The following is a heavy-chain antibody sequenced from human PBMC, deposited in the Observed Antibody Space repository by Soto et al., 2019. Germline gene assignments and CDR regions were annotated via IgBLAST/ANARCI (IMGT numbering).Heavy chain of an antibody. Sequence: ASVKVSCKASGYTFTSYYMHWVRQAPGQGLEWKGIINPSGGSTSYAQKLQGRVTMTRDTSTSTVYMELSSLRSEDTAVYFCARGGQTKYYDFWSGFDYWGQGTLVTVSS. D-gene: IGHD3-3*01. CDR3: ARGGQTKYYDFWSGFDY. CDR2: INPSGGST. J-gene: IGHJ4*02. CDR1: GYTFTSYY. V-gene: IGHV1-46*03.